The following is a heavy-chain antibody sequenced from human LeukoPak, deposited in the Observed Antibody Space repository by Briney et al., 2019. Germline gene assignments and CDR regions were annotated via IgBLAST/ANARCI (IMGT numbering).Heavy chain of an antibody. V-gene: IGHV3-74*01. D-gene: IGHD3-10*01. J-gene: IGHJ5*02. Sequence: GGSLRLSCAASGFTFSTYWMHWVRQAPGKGLVWVSSISPDGSRTTYADSVKGRFTISRDNAKNTVYLQMNSLRAEDTAVYYCARVALGSYNWFDPWGQGTLVTVSS. CDR3: ARVALGSYNWFDP. CDR2: ISPDGSRT. CDR1: GFTFSTYW.